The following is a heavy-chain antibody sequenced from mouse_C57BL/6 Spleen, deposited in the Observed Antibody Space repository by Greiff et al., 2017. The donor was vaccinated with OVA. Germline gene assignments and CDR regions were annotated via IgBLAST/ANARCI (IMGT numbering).Heavy chain of an antibody. Sequence: VQLQQSGAELVKPGASVKISCKASGYAFSSYWMNWVKQRPGKGLEWIGQIYPGDGDTNYNGKFKGKATLTADKSSITAYMQLSSLTSEDAAVYFCAGIYGYDGAWFAYWGQGTLVTVSA. V-gene: IGHV1-80*01. J-gene: IGHJ3*01. CDR1: GYAFSSYW. CDR2: IYPGDGDT. D-gene: IGHD2-2*01. CDR3: AGIYGYDGAWFAY.